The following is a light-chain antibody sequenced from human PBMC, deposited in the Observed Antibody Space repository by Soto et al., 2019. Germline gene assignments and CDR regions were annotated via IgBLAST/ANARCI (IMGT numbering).Light chain of an antibody. CDR1: QSISTW. CDR2: GAS. J-gene: IGKJ1*01. V-gene: IGKV1-5*01. CDR3: HHMRT. Sequence: DIQMTHSPSTLSASVGFRFTITCRASQSISTWLAWYQQKPGKAPKFLIYGASTLESGVPSRFSGSGFGTEFSLTISSLQHDDFGSYYCHHMRTFGQGTKVDIK.